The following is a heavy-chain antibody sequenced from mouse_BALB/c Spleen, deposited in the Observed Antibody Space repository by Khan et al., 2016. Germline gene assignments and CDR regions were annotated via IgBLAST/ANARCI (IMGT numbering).Heavy chain of an antibody. CDR1: GYSFTRYW. D-gene: IGHD2-1*01. J-gene: IGHJ4*01. V-gene: IGHV1S82*01. CDR3: TRSAYGNHPYYAMDY. CDR2: IHPSDSES. Sequence: QVQLQQPGTELVRPGASVKLSCKASGYSFTRYWMNWVKQRPGQGLEWIGMIHPSDSESRLNQKFKDKATLTVDNSSSIAYMQLSRPTSEDSPVYYCTRSAYGNHPYYAMDYWGQGTSVTVSS.